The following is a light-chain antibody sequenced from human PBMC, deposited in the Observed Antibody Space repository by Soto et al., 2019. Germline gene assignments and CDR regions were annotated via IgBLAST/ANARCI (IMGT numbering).Light chain of an antibody. Sequence: DIQMTQSPSSLSASVGDRVTITCRASRSISSWLAWYQQKPGKAPKLLIYKASGLESGVPSRFSGSGSGTDFTLTISSLQPDDFATYYCQQYNSYSPLTFGGGTKVDIK. J-gene: IGKJ4*01. CDR2: KAS. V-gene: IGKV1-5*03. CDR1: RSISSW. CDR3: QQYNSYSPLT.